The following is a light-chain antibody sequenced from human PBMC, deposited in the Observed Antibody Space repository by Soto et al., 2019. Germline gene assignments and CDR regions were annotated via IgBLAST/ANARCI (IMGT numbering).Light chain of an antibody. Sequence: EIVLTQSPGTLSLSPGERATLSCRASQDVSSNYLAWYQQKPGQAPRLLVYGPSGSATGIPDRFSGSGSGTDYTPSNSRLEPEDLSLYYCQQLGTFGQGTKVDIK. CDR3: QQLGT. J-gene: IGKJ1*01. CDR2: GPS. V-gene: IGKV3-20*01. CDR1: QDVSSNY.